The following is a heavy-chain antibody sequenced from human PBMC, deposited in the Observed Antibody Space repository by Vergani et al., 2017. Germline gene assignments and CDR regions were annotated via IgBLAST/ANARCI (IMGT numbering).Heavy chain of an antibody. CDR3: ARGSEEKAMVRGVHWYFDL. CDR2: IYHSGST. D-gene: IGHD5-18*01. CDR1: GGSISSSNW. J-gene: IGHJ2*01. V-gene: IGHV4-4*02. Sequence: QLQLQESGPGLVKPSGTLSLTCAVSGGSISSSNWWSWVRQPPGKGLEWIGEIYHSGSTNYNPSLKSRVTISVDKSKNQFSLKLSSVTAADTAVYYCARGSEEKAMVRGVHWYFDLWGRGTLVTVSS.